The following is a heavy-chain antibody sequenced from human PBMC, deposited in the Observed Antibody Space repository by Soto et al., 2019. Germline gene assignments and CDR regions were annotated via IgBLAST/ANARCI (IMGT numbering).Heavy chain of an antibody. J-gene: IGHJ5*02. D-gene: IGHD3-22*01. CDR3: ARTSYDSSGTAADP. V-gene: IGHV4-38-2*02. CDR1: GDSIRSSSY. CDR2: IYSTGNT. Sequence: SETLSLTCTVSGDSIRSSSYWGWIRQPPGKGLEWIGSIYSTGNTYYNPSLNSQVTISVDTSKNQFSLKLSSVTAADTAVYYCARTSYDSSGTAADPWGQGTLVTVSS.